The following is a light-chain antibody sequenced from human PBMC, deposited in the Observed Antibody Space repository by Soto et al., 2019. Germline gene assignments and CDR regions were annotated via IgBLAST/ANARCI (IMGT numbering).Light chain of an antibody. J-gene: IGLJ1*01. V-gene: IGLV1-47*01. CDR1: SSNIGSNY. Sequence: QSVLTQPPSASGTPGQRVTISCSGSSSNIGSNYVYWYQQLPGTAPKLLIYRNNQRPSGVPYRFSGSKSGTSASLAISGLRSEDEADYYCAAWDDSLSGYVFGTGTKLTV. CDR3: AAWDDSLSGYV. CDR2: RNN.